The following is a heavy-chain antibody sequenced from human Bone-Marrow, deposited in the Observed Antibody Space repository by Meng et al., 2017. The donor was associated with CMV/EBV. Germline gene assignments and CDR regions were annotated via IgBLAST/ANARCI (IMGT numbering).Heavy chain of an antibody. V-gene: IGHV1-2*02. Sequence: ASVKVSCKASGYTFTGYYMHWVRQAPGQGLEWMGWINPNSGGTNYAQQFQGRVTMTRDTSISTAYMELSRLRSDDTAVYYCASHIVLVPAAMEGDDYFDYWGQGTLVAASS. CDR1: GYTFTGYY. J-gene: IGHJ4*02. CDR3: ASHIVLVPAAMEGDDYFDY. CDR2: INPNSGGT. D-gene: IGHD2-2*01.